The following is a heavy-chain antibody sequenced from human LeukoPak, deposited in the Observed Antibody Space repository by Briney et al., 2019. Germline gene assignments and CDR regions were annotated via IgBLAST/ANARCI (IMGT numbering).Heavy chain of an antibody. CDR3: ARGMWLVHYFDY. CDR1: GFTFSSYA. Sequence: GGSLRLSCAASGFTFSSYAMHWVRQAPGKGLEWVAVISYDGSSKYYADSVKGRFTISRDNSKNTLYLQMNSLRAEDTAVYYCARGMWLVHYFDYWGQGTLVTVSS. J-gene: IGHJ4*02. V-gene: IGHV3-30-3*01. D-gene: IGHD6-19*01. CDR2: ISYDGSSK.